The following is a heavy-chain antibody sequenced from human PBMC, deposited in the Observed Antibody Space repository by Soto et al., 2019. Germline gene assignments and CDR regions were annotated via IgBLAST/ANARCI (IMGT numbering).Heavy chain of an antibody. J-gene: IGHJ6*02. D-gene: IGHD1-1*01. Sequence: EVQLVESGGGLVQPGGSLRLSCAASGFTFSSYWMSWARQAPGKGPEWVANIKSDASEKYYADSVKGRFTISRDNAKNSVYLQMNSLRADDTAVYYCAKELGRPPLYGMDVWGQGTTVTVSS. CDR3: AKELGRPPLYGMDV. CDR1: GFTFSSYW. V-gene: IGHV3-7*03. CDR2: IKSDASEK.